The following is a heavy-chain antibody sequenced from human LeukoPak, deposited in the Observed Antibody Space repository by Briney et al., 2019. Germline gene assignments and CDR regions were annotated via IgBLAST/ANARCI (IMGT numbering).Heavy chain of an antibody. CDR3: VRDLGGRSGH. CDR2: INEDGSTT. V-gene: IGHV3-74*01. D-gene: IGHD1-26*01. J-gene: IGHJ4*02. CDR1: GFTFSSNW. Sequence: GGTLRLSCAASGFTFSSNWMHWVRQAPGKGLVWVSRINEDGSTTNYADSVKGRFTISRDNAKNTLYLQMNSLRAEDTAVYYCVRDLGGRSGHWGQGTLVTVSS.